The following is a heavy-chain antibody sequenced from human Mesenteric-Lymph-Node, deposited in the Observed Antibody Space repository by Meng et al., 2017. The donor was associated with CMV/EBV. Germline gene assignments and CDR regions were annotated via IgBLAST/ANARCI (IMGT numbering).Heavy chain of an antibody. CDR2: ISGSGSII. V-gene: IGHV3-11*04. CDR1: GFTFSDHY. J-gene: IGHJ4*02. Sequence: ASGFTFSDHYISWIRQAPGKGLEWVSYISGSGSIIYYADSVKGRFTISRDNAKSSLYLQMNSLRAADTALYYCVRGPCSGGSCNSHWGQGTLVTVSS. D-gene: IGHD2-15*01. CDR3: VRGPCSGGSCNSH.